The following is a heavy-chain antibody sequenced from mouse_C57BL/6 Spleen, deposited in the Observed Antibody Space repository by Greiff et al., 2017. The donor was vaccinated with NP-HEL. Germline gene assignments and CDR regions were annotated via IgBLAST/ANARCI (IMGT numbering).Heavy chain of an antibody. CDR2: IYPGSGST. CDR1: GYTFTSYW. J-gene: IGHJ4*01. CDR3: ARSESYDYDGLYAMDY. Sequence: VQLKQPGAELVKPGASVKMSCKASGYTFTSYWITWVKQRPGQGLEWIGDIYPGSGSTNYNEKFKSKATLTVDTSSSTAYMQLSSLTSEDSAVYYCARSESYDYDGLYAMDYWGQGTSVTVSS. V-gene: IGHV1-55*01. D-gene: IGHD2-4*01.